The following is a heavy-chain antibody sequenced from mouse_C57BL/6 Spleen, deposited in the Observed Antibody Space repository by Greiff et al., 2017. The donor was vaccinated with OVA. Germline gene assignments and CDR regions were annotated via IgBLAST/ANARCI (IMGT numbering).Heavy chain of an antibody. D-gene: IGHD1-1*01. CDR3: ARSTTVVATVDY. J-gene: IGHJ2*01. V-gene: IGHV1-53*01. CDR2: INPSNGGT. Sequence: VQLQQPGTELVKPGASVKLSCKASGYTFTSYWMPWVKQRPGQGLEWIGNINPSNGGTNYNEKFKSKATLTVDKSSSTAYMQLSSLTSEDSAVYYCARSTTVVATVDYWGQGTTLTVSS. CDR1: GYTFTSYW.